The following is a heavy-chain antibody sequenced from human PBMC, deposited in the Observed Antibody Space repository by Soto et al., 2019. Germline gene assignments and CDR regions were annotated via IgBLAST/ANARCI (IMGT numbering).Heavy chain of an antibody. J-gene: IGHJ3*02. Sequence: QVTLKESGPVLVKPTETLTLTCTVSGFSLSNARMGVSWIRQPPGKALEWLAHIFSNDEKSYSTSLKSRLTISKDTSKSQLVLTMTNMDPVDTATYYCARSLDTLYGDYVCAAFDIWGQGTMVTVSS. CDR2: IFSNDEK. CDR1: GFSLSNARMG. CDR3: ARSLDTLYGDYVCAAFDI. D-gene: IGHD4-17*01. V-gene: IGHV2-26*01.